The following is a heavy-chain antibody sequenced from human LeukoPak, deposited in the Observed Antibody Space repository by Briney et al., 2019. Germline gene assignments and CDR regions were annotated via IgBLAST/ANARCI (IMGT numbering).Heavy chain of an antibody. CDR2: ISAYNGNT. CDR3: ARFGGFELLLGSWFDP. CDR1: GYTFTSYG. D-gene: IGHD2-15*01. J-gene: IGHJ5*02. V-gene: IGHV1-18*01. Sequence: ASVKVPCKASGYTFTSYGISWVRQAPGQGLEWMGWISAYNGNTNYAQKLQGRVTMTTDTSTSTAYMELRSLRSDDTAVYYCARFGGFELLLGSWFDPWGQGTLVTVSS.